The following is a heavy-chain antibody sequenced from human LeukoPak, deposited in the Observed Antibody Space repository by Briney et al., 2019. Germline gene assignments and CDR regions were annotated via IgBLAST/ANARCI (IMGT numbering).Heavy chain of an antibody. CDR3: ARAKFLIVLGAWFDP. J-gene: IGHJ5*02. CDR1: GGSFSGYY. Sequence: SETLSLTCAVSGGSFSGYYWSWIRQPPGKGLEWIGEINHSGSTNYNPSLKSRVTISVDTSKNQFSLKLSSVTAADTAVYYCARAKFLIVLGAWFDPWGQGTLVTVSS. CDR2: INHSGST. D-gene: IGHD2-8*02. V-gene: IGHV4-34*01.